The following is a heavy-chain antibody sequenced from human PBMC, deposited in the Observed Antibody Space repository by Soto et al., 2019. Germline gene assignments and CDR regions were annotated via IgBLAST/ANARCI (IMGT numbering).Heavy chain of an antibody. Sequence: GCRFIRQTTGKGLEWIGELYHSGSTNYNPSLKSRVTISVDKSKNQFSLKLCSVTAADTAVYYCASAAAGHDALDIWGQGTMVTVSS. D-gene: IGHD6-13*01. V-gene: IGHV4-4*02. J-gene: IGHJ3*02. CDR1: G. CDR3: ASAAAGHDALDI. CDR2: LYHSGST.